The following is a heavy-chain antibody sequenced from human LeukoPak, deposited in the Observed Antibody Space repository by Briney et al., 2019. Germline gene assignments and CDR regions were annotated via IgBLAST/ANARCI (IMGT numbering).Heavy chain of an antibody. V-gene: IGHV3-21*01. CDR3: ARDFPRYYDSSGFWEFDY. CDR1: GFTFSSYS. CDR2: ISSSSSYI. D-gene: IGHD3-22*01. J-gene: IGHJ4*02. Sequence: GGSLRLSCAASGFTFSSYSMNWVRQAPGKGLEWVSSISSSSSYIYYADSVKGRFTISRDNAKNSLYLQMNSLRAEDTAVYYCARDFPRYYDSSGFWEFDYWSQGTLVTVSS.